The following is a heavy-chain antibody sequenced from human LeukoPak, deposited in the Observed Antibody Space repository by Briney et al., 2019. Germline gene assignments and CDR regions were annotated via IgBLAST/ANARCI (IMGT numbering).Heavy chain of an antibody. CDR2: IKQDGSEK. Sequence: GGSLRLSCAASGFTFRSYWTSWVRQAPGKGLEWVANIKQDGSEKYYVDSVKGRFTISRDNAKNSLYLQMNSLRAEDTAVYYCARESYGDYLHQFDYWGQGTLVTVSS. D-gene: IGHD4-17*01. V-gene: IGHV3-7*01. CDR1: GFTFRSYW. CDR3: ARESYGDYLHQFDY. J-gene: IGHJ4*02.